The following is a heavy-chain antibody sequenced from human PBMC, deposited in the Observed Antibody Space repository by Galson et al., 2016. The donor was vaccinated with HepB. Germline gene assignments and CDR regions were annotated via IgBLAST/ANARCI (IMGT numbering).Heavy chain of an antibody. CDR1: GFTFSTHD. Sequence: SLRLSCAASGFTFSTHDTHWVRQAIGKVLEWLSAIGIAGDTYSRGSVRGRFTISREDAKNSLYLQMNSLRADDTAVYYCASSGAEDNGSYLDYWGQGILVTVSS. D-gene: IGHD1-26*01. CDR2: IGIAGDT. V-gene: IGHV3-13*01. J-gene: IGHJ4*02. CDR3: ASSGAEDNGSYLDY.